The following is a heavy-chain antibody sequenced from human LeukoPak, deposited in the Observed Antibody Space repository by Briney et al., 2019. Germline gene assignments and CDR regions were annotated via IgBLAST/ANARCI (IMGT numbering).Heavy chain of an antibody. V-gene: IGHV3-7*01. D-gene: IGHD5-12*01. Sequence: PGRSLRLSCAGSGITFRSMHWVRQAPGKGLEWVANIKQDGSEKYYVDSVKGRFTISRDNAKNSLYLQMNSLRAEDTAVYYCARVEASGYDYGAFDYWGQGTLVTVSS. CDR2: IKQDGSEK. CDR3: ARVEASGYDYGAFDY. CDR1: GITFRS. J-gene: IGHJ4*02.